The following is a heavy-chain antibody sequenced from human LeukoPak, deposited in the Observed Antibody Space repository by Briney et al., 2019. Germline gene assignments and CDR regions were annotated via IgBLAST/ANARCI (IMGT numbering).Heavy chain of an antibody. CDR3: ARAVSGRFDY. D-gene: IGHD6-19*01. V-gene: IGHV4-59*12. CDR1: GGSMSPYH. Sequence: SEALSLTCTVSGGSMSPYHWGWIRQPPGKGLEWTGYIYYSGSTNYNPSLKSRVTISVDTSKNQFSLKLSTVTAADTAIYYCARAVSGRFDYWGQGTLVTVSS. CDR2: IYYSGST. J-gene: IGHJ4*02.